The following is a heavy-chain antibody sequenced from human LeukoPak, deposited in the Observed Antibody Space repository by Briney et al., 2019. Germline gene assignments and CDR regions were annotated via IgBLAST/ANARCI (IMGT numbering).Heavy chain of an antibody. J-gene: IGHJ4*02. CDR3: AKDRDPYDYGSGSYYNGVFDY. CDR2: ISGRGDGT. Sequence: GGSLRLSCAASGFTFSSYVMSWVRQAPGKGLEWVSTISGRGDGTYYADSVKGRFTISRDNSKNTLYLQMNSLRAEDTAVYYCAKDRDPYDYGSGSYYNGVFDYWGQGTLVTVSS. CDR1: GFTFSSYV. V-gene: IGHV3-23*01. D-gene: IGHD3-10*01.